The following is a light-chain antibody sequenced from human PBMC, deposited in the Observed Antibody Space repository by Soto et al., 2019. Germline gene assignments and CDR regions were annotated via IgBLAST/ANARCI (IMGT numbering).Light chain of an antibody. CDR3: QQCNSYAWT. CDR1: QSVSSSY. J-gene: IGKJ1*01. CDR2: GAS. V-gene: IGKV3-20*01. Sequence: EIVLTQSPGTLSLSPGERATLSCRASQSVSSSYLAWYQQKPGQAPRLLIYGASNRATGIPDRFSGSGSGTDFTLTISRLEPDDFATYYCQQCNSYAWTFGQGTKVDIK.